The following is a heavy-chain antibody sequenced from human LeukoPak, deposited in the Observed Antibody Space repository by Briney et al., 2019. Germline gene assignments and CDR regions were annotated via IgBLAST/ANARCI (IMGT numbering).Heavy chain of an antibody. V-gene: IGHV3-7*03. Sequence: GGSLRLSCAASGLTFSNYWMDWVRQAPGKGLEWVANIKQDGSEKNYVDSVKGRFIISRDNAKNSLYLQMNTLRADDTAVYYRARDGFGTGSNWGQGTLVTVSS. CDR3: ARDGFGTGSN. CDR1: GLTFSNYW. CDR2: IKQDGSEK. J-gene: IGHJ4*02. D-gene: IGHD3-16*01.